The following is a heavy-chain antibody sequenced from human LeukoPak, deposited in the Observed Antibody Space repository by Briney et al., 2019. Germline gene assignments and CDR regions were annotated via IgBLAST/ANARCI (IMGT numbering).Heavy chain of an antibody. D-gene: IGHD6-13*01. CDR2: IHYGGST. CDR3: ARHGSSYSFDY. J-gene: IGHJ4*02. V-gene: IGHV4-59*01. Sequence: SETLSLTCSVSGGSLSGYYWSWIRQPPGKGLEWIGNIHYGGSTNYNPSLKSRVTISVDTSKIQFSLSLSSVTAADTAVYYCARHGSSYSFDYWGQGTLVTVSS. CDR1: GGSLSGYY.